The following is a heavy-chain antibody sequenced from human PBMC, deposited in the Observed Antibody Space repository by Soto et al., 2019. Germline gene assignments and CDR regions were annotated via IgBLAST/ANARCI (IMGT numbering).Heavy chain of an antibody. CDR2: IYPGDSDT. CDR3: AASIFYYCMDV. CDR1: GYTFTNYW. V-gene: IGHV5-51*01. J-gene: IGHJ6*02. Sequence: GESLKISCKGSGYTFTNYWNGWLRQMPGKGLEWMGIIYPGDSDTKYKPSFHGQVTISADKSITTTYLQWSSLKASDTAIYYCAASIFYYCMDVWGQGTTVTVSS.